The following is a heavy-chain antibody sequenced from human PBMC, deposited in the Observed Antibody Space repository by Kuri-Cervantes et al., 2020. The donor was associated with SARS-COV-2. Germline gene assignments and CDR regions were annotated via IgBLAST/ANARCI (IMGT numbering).Heavy chain of an antibody. V-gene: IGHV3-23*01. CDR2: ISGSGGST. Sequence: GGSLRLSCAASGFTFSSYSMNWVRQAPGKGLEWVSAISGSGGSTYYADSVKGRFTISRDNSKNTLYLQMNSLRAEDTAVYYCAKDASTIAAADNWFDPWGQGTLVTVSS. J-gene: IGHJ5*02. CDR1: GFTFSSYS. D-gene: IGHD6-13*01. CDR3: AKDASTIAAADNWFDP.